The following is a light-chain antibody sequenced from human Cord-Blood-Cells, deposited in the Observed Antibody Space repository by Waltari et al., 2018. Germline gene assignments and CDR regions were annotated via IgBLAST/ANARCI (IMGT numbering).Light chain of an antibody. J-gene: IGKJ5*01. CDR1: QSISSY. Sequence: IQLTQSPSSLSASVGDRVTITCRASQSISSYLNWYQQKPGTAPKLLIYAASSLQSGVPSRISGSGSGTEFTLTISSLQPEDFATYYCQQSYSTPSAFGQGTRLEIK. V-gene: IGKV1-39*01. CDR2: AAS. CDR3: QQSYSTPSA.